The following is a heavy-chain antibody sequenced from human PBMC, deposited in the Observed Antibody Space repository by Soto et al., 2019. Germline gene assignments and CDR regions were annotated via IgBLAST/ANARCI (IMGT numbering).Heavy chain of an antibody. Sequence: SETHSHTCSVAAGSINCDGYYWSWIRQHPGKGLEWIGYIYFSGSTYYSASLKSRVTISVDTSKNQFSLKLSSVTAADTALYCCARRGSGSYIFDFWGQGIQVTVSS. D-gene: IGHD3-10*01. CDR3: ARRGSGSYIFDF. CDR1: AGSINCDGYY. V-gene: IGHV4-31*03. CDR2: IYFSGST. J-gene: IGHJ4*02.